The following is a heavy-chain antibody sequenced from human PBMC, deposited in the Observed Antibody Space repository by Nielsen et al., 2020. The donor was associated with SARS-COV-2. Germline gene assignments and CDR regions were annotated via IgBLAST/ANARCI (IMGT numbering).Heavy chain of an antibody. V-gene: IGHV3-23*01. CDR2: IGGRGDGT. Sequence: GGSLRLSCAASGFTFSTYAMTWVRQAPGKGLEWVSAIGGRGDGTYYSDSVKGRFTISRDNSKNTVYLQMNSLRAEDTAVYYCARGPLYSYGDYWGQGTLVTVSS. J-gene: IGHJ4*02. D-gene: IGHD5-18*01. CDR3: ARGPLYSYGDY. CDR1: GFTFSTYA.